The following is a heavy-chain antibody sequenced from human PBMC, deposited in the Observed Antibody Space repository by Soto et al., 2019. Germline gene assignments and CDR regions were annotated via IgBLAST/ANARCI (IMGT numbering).Heavy chain of an antibody. Sequence: EVQLVQSGAEMKKPGESLKISCKASGYRFTSYWIGWVRQMPGKGLEWMGIIYPGDSESRYSPSFRGQVTISVDKSISTAYLQWDSLRASASAMYYCATPSATDGSSDDFDLWGQGTMVTVSS. V-gene: IGHV5-51*01. CDR2: IYPGDSES. CDR1: GYRFTSYW. J-gene: IGHJ3*01. CDR3: ATPSATDGSSDDFDL. D-gene: IGHD1-26*01.